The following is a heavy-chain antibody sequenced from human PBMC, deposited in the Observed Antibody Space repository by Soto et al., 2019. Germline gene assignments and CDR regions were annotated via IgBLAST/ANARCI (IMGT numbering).Heavy chain of an antibody. D-gene: IGHD4-17*01. J-gene: IGHJ3*02. CDR1: GFTFSSYA. CDR3: ATVFYGDYDAFDI. Sequence: EVQLLESGGGLVQPGGSLRLSCAASGFTFSSYAMSWVRQAPGKGLEWVSAISGSGGSTYYADSVKGRFTISRDNSKHTLYLKMNSVRAEDTAVYYCATVFYGDYDAFDIWGQGTMVTVSS. CDR2: ISGSGGST. V-gene: IGHV3-23*01.